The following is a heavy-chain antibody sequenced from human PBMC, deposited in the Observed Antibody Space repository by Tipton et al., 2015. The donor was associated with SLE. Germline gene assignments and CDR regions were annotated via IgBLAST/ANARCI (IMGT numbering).Heavy chain of an antibody. CDR3: ARGEYRD. D-gene: IGHD2/OR15-2a*01. Sequence: TLSLTCTVSGYSISGGYYWGWIRQPPGKGLEWIGEINHSGSTNYNPSLKSRLTISLDTSKNHFSLKLSSVTAADTAVYYCARGEYRDWGQGTLVTISS. CDR1: GYSISGGYY. CDR2: INHSGST. J-gene: IGHJ4*02. V-gene: IGHV4-34*01.